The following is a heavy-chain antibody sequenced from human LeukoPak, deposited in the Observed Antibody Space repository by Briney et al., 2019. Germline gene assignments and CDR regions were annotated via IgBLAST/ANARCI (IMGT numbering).Heavy chain of an antibody. V-gene: IGHV3-21*04. J-gene: IGHJ3*02. CDR1: GFTFSSYS. CDR2: ISSSSSYI. D-gene: IGHD1-26*01. CDR3: AKDINAVGATTAAFDI. Sequence: PGGSLRLSCAASGFTFSSYSMNWVRQAPGKGLEWVSSISSSSSYIYYADSVKGRFTISRDNAKNSLYLQMNSLRAEDTALYYCAKDINAVGATTAAFDIWGQGTMVTVSS.